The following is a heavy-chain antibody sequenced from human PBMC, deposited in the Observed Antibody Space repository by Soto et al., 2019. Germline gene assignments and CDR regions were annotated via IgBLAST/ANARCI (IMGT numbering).Heavy chain of an antibody. J-gene: IGHJ5*02. CDR2: IYYSGST. D-gene: IGHD3-10*01. Sequence: PSETLSLTCTVSGGSICSYYWSWIRQPPGKGLEWIGYIYYSGSTNYNPSLKSRVTISVDTSKNQFSLKLSSVTAADTAVYYCARNLWFGTNNWFDPWGQGTLVTVSS. CDR3: ARNLWFGTNNWFDP. V-gene: IGHV4-59*01. CDR1: GGSICSYY.